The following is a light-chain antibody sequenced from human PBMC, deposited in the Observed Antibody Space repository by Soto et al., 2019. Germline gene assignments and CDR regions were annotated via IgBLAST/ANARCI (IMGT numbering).Light chain of an antibody. J-gene: IGKJ4*01. CDR1: QSVSSSY. CDR2: DAS. CDR3: QQRWSWPLT. V-gene: IGKV3D-20*02. Sequence: EIVLTQSPGTLSLSPGERATLSCRASQSVSSSYLAWYQQKPGQAPRLLIYDASNRATGIPARFSGSETWTDFTLTISSLEPEDSAVYYCQQRWSWPLTFGGGTKVDIK.